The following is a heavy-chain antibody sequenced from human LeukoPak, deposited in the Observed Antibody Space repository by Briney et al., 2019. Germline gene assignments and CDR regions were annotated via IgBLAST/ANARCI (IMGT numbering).Heavy chain of an antibody. CDR1: GFTFSDYY. Sequence: GGSLRLSCAASGFTFSDYYMSWIRQAPGKGLEWLSYISKNGKTIYYADSVKGRFTISRDNAKKSVYLQMNSLRAEDTAVYYCATPGWNDAFNAFDIWGQGTMVTVSS. D-gene: IGHD1-1*01. CDR2: ISKNGKTI. J-gene: IGHJ3*02. CDR3: ATPGWNDAFNAFDI. V-gene: IGHV3-11*04.